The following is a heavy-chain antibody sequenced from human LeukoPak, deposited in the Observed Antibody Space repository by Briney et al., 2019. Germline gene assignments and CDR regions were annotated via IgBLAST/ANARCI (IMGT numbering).Heavy chain of an antibody. CDR1: GFTFSSYE. Sequence: GGSLRLSCAACGFTFSSYEMNWVRQAPGKGLEWVSYISSSGSTIYYADSVKGRFTISRDNAKNSLYLQMYSLRAEDTAVYYCARAGYCSGGSCYSAPFDYWGQGTLVTVSS. J-gene: IGHJ4*02. CDR3: ARAGYCSGGSCYSAPFDY. V-gene: IGHV3-48*03. CDR2: ISSSGSTI. D-gene: IGHD2-15*01.